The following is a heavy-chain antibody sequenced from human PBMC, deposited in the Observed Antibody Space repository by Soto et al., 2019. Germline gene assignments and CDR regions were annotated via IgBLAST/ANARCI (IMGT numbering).Heavy chain of an antibody. D-gene: IGHD5-12*01. CDR1: GGSISSYY. CDR3: ARGDRGYSGYDPYWYFDL. J-gene: IGHJ2*01. Sequence: QVQLQESGPGLVKPSETLSLTCTVSGGSISSYYWSWIRQPPGKGLEWIGYIYYSGSTNYNPSLKRRVTISVDTSKNQFSLKLSSVTAADTAVYYCARGDRGYSGYDPYWYFDLWGRGTLVTVSS. CDR2: IYYSGST. V-gene: IGHV4-59*01.